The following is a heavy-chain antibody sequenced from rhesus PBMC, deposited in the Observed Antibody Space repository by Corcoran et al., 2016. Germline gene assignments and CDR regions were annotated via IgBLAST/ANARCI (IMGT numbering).Heavy chain of an antibody. V-gene: IGHV4-106*01. J-gene: IGHJ2*01. Sequence: QVQLQESGPGLVKPSETLSLTCTVSGGSISDSYYWSLIRQPPGKGLEWMGRIYGSGGDRNNNPSLQSWLTISRDTSKNEFSLKVTSGAAADTAVYYCARGVYGSGYYSMNSYFDLWGPGTPITISA. CDR2: IYGSGGDR. CDR3: ARGVYGSGYYSMNSYFDL. CDR1: GGSISDSYY. D-gene: IGHD3-28*01.